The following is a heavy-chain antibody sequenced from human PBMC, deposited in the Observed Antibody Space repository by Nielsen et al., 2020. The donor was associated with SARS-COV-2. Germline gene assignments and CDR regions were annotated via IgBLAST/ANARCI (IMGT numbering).Heavy chain of an antibody. CDR1: GGSISSSSYY. Sequence: GSLRLSCTVSGGSISSSSYYWGWIRQPPGKGLEWIGSIYYSGSTYYNPSLKSRVTISVDTSKNQFSLKLSSVTAADTAVYYCARQYSSSANDAFDIWGQGTMVTVSS. J-gene: IGHJ3*02. D-gene: IGHD6-6*01. V-gene: IGHV4-39*01. CDR3: ARQYSSSANDAFDI. CDR2: IYYSGST.